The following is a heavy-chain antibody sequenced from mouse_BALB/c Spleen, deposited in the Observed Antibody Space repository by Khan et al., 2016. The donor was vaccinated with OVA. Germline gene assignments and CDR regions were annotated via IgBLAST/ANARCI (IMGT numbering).Heavy chain of an antibody. CDR2: INSGGSAI. D-gene: IGHD2-3*01. CDR3: RRYDGYNWYFDG. V-gene: IGHV11-2*02. J-gene: IGHJ1*01. CDR1: GFTFSGFW. Sequence: EVQLLETGGGLVQPGGSRGLSCEGSGFTFSGFWMSWVRQTPGKTLEWIGDINSGGSAINYAPSIKDRFTIFSDNDKSTLYLQLSNVRSEDTATYFGRRYDGYNWYFDGWGAGTTVTVSS.